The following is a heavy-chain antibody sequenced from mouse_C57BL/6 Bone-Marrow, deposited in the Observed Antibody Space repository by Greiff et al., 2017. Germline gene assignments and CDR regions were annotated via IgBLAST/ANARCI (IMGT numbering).Heavy chain of an antibody. D-gene: IGHD2-3*01. CDR1: GYTFTSYW. Sequence: QVQLQQPGAELVKPGASVKLSCKASGYTFTSYWMQWVKPRPGPGLEWIGEIDPSDSYTNYHQKFKGKATLTVDTSSSTAYMQLSSLTSEDSAVYYCARDGYYYAMDYWGQGTSVTVSS. CDR3: ARDGYYYAMDY. V-gene: IGHV1-50*01. J-gene: IGHJ4*01. CDR2: IDPSDSYT.